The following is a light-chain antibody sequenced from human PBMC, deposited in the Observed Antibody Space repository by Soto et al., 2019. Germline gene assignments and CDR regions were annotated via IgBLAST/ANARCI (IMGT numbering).Light chain of an antibody. CDR2: DAF. CDR3: QQRNRWPPVT. V-gene: IGKV3-11*01. Sequence: ESVLTQSPATLSLSPGERGTLSCRASPSVSNSLAWYHHKPGQAPRLLIYDAFKRATGVPTRFSGSESGTHFTLTISSLEPEDFAVYYCQQRNRWPPVTCGGGTKVDIK. J-gene: IGKJ4*01. CDR1: PSVSNS.